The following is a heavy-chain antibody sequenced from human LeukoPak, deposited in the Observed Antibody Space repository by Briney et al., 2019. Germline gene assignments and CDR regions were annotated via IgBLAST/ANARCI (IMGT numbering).Heavy chain of an antibody. D-gene: IGHD5-18*01. CDR1: RYSISSGYY. Sequence: PSETLSLTCVVSRYSISSGYYWGWLRQPPGKGLEWIGSIGPSGGPYYNPSLKSRVTISMDTSKNQFSLKLSSVTAADTAMYYCARDLGHSSDDYWGPGSQVTVSS. V-gene: IGHV4-38-2*02. CDR2: IGPSGGP. CDR3: ARDLGHSSDDY. J-gene: IGHJ4*02.